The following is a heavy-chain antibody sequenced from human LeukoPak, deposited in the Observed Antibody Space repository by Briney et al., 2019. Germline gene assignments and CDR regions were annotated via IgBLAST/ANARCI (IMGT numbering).Heavy chain of an antibody. V-gene: IGHV3-21*01. CDR3: ARDGSSSFSDY. D-gene: IGHD6-13*01. Sequence: PGGSLRLSCAASGFNFSSYSMNWVRQAPGQGLEWVSSISSSSSYIYYADSVKGRFTISRDNAKNSLYLQMNSLRAEDTAAYYCARDGSSSFSDYWGQGTLVTVSS. J-gene: IGHJ4*02. CDR1: GFNFSSYS. CDR2: ISSSSSYI.